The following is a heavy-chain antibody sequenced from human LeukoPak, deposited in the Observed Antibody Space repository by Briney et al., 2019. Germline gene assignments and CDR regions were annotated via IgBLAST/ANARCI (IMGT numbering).Heavy chain of an antibody. D-gene: IGHD6-13*01. J-gene: IGHJ4*02. V-gene: IGHV3-7*01. CDR3: AREAAAGTRIKY. CDR1: GFTFSTYA. CDR2: IKQDGSEK. Sequence: GRSLRLSCAASGFTFSTYAMHWVRQAPGKGLEWVANIKQDGSEKYYVDSVKGRFTISRDNAKNSLYLQMNSLRAEDTAVYYCAREAAAGTRIKYWGQGTLVTVSS.